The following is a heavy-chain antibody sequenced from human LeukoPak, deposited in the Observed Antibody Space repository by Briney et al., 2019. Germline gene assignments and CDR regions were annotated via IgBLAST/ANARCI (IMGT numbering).Heavy chain of an antibody. CDR2: IFYNGNT. CDR3: ARAPRDRGYCGATSCFESMDV. CDR1: GGSISSYY. D-gene: IGHD2-2*01. J-gene: IGHJ6*03. Sequence: PSETLSLTCTVSGGSISSYYWSWIRQPPGKGLEWIAYIFYNGNTKYNPSLKSRVTISVDTSKTQFSLKVTSVTAADTAVYYCARAPRDRGYCGATSCFESMDVWGRGTTVTISS. V-gene: IGHV4-59*01.